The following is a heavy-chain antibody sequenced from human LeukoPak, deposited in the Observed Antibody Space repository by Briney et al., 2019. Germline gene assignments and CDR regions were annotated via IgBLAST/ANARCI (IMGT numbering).Heavy chain of an antibody. D-gene: IGHD2-2*01. V-gene: IGHV4-59*13. CDR3: AREYCSSTSCYFDY. J-gene: IGHJ4*02. CDR2: VYYSGST. Sequence: SETLSLTCTVSGGSISSYYWSWIRQSPGKGLEWIGYVYYSGSTSYNPSLKSRVTISVATSKTQFSLKLSSVTAADTAVYCCAREYCSSTSCYFDYWGQGTLVTVSS. CDR1: GGSISSYY.